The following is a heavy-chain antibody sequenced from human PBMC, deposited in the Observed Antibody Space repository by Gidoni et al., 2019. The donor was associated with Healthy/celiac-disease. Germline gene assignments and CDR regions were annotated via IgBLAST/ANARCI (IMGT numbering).Heavy chain of an antibody. CDR2: ISSRSSYI. V-gene: IGHV3-21*01. CDR3: ARSTTKNTPRGGGFDY. CDR1: GFTFSSYS. J-gene: IGHJ4*02. Sequence: EVQLVESGGGLVKPGGSLRLSCAASGFTFSSYSMNWVRQAPGKGLEWVSSISSRSSYIYYADSVKGRFTISRDNAKNSLYLQMNSLRAEDTAVYYCARSTTKNTPRGGGFDYWGQGTLVTVSS. D-gene: IGHD4-4*01.